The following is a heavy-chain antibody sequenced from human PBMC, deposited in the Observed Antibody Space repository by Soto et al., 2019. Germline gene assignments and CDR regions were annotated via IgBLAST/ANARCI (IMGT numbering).Heavy chain of an antibody. D-gene: IGHD3-16*02. V-gene: IGHV3-23*01. CDR1: GFTFSSYA. CDR2: ISGSGGST. CDR3: ARDTTFGGVIVSFAFDY. Sequence: GGSLRLSCAASGFTFSSYAMSWVRQAPGKGLEWVSAISGSGGSTYYADSVKGRFTISRDNSKNTLYLQMNSLRAEDTAVYYCARDTTFGGVIVSFAFDYWGQGTLVTVS. J-gene: IGHJ4*02.